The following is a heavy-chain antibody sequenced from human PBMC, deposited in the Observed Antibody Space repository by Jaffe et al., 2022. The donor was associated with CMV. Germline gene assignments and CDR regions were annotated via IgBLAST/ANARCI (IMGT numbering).Heavy chain of an antibody. Sequence: EVQLVESGGGLVQPGGSLRLSCAASGFTFASYAMSWVRQAPGEGLEWVSRVSGRGESTYYADSVKGRFTISRDNSKNTLYLQMYSLRAEDTAVYYCARGDCSGGYCYDPWAGSYNWFDPWGQGTLVTVSS. CDR1: GFTFASYA. V-gene: IGHV3-23*04. CDR2: VSGRGEST. D-gene: IGHD2-15*01. CDR3: ARGDCSGGYCYDPWAGSYNWFDP. J-gene: IGHJ5*02.